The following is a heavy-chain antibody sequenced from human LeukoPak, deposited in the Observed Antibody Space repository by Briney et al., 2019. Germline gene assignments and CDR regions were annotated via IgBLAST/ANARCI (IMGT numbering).Heavy chain of an antibody. Sequence: GASGKVSCTASGFSFNKYGFSWVRQAPGQGFEWMGWINPNSGGTNYAQKFQGRVTMTRDTSISTAYMELSRLRSDDTAVYYCARGVSCSSTSCYRVDYWGQGTLVTVSS. CDR1: GFSFNKYG. CDR3: ARGVSCSSTSCYRVDY. CDR2: INPNSGGT. V-gene: IGHV1-2*02. J-gene: IGHJ4*02. D-gene: IGHD2-2*02.